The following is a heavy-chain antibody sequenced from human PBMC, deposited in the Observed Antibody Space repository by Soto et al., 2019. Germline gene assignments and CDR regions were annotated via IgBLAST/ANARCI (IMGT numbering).Heavy chain of an antibody. V-gene: IGHV4-30-2*01. CDR3: ARDSLSGYYFDY. CDR1: GDSISSGGYS. Sequence: QLQLQESGSGLVKPSQTLSLTCVVSGDSISSGGYSWNWIRQPPGKGLEWIGHTYHSGGTLYNPFLDSRVTSPVDKSKNQFSLRLTSVTAADTAVYYCARDSLSGYYFDYWGQGTLVTVSS. J-gene: IGHJ4*02. CDR2: TYHSGGT. D-gene: IGHD3-22*01.